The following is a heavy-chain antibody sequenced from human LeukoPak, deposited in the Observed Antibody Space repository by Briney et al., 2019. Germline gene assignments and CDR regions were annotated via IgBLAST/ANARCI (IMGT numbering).Heavy chain of an antibody. V-gene: IGHV3-23*01. CDR1: GFTFSSYV. CDR3: AKAPTVTTWVIYD. Sequence: HTGGSLRLSCAASGFTFSSYVTSWVRQAPGKGLEWVSVISNSDGSTYYADSVKGRFTISRDNSKNTLYLQMNSLRAEDTAVYYCAKAPTVTTWVIYDWGQGSLVTVSS. J-gene: IGHJ4*02. D-gene: IGHD4-17*01. CDR2: ISNSDGST.